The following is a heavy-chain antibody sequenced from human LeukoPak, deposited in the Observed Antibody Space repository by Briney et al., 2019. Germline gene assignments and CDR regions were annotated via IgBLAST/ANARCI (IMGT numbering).Heavy chain of an antibody. D-gene: IGHD1-1*01. CDR2: ISSSGDTM. J-gene: IGHJ6*02. Sequence: GGSLRLSCAASGFTFSSHEMNWVRQAPGKGLEWVSYISSSGDTMYYADPVKGRFTISRDNAKSSLYLQMNSLRADDTAIYYCARSAYISLLYYVVDVWGQGTTVTVSS. CDR3: ARSAYISLLYYVVDV. CDR1: GFTFSSHE. V-gene: IGHV3-48*03.